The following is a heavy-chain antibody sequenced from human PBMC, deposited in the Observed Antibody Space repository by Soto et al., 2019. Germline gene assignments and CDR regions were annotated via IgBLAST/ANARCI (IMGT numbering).Heavy chain of an antibody. CDR3: ARPGYSSSWFWFDL. CDR1: GGSFPNSDYY. D-gene: IGHD6-13*01. Sequence: QLQLQESGPGLVKPSETLSLTCTVSGGSFPNSDYYWGWIRQPPNNGLEWIGSMHYSGSTFYNPSLKRRVSISVDTSKKQFSLKLTSVTAADTAVYYCARPGYSSSWFWFDLWGQGTLVTVSS. J-gene: IGHJ5*02. CDR2: MHYSGST. V-gene: IGHV4-39*01.